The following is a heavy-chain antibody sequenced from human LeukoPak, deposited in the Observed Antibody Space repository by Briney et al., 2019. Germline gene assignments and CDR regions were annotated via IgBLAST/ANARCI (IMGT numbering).Heavy chain of an antibody. J-gene: IGHJ6*02. V-gene: IGHV1-69*02. CDR2: IIPEYPIP. D-gene: IGHD3-10*01. CDR1: RGSFNIAT. Sequence: SVKVPCKSSRGSFNIATVTWVRQAPGQAPEWMGRIIPEYPIPYYAPKFKDRVTFTADKSTNTAYMDLNSLISEDTAVYYCAAGDLDGLDVWGQGTTVTVSS. CDR3: AAGDLDGLDV.